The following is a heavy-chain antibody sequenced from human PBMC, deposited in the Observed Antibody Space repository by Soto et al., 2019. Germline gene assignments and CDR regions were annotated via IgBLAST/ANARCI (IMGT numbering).Heavy chain of an antibody. CDR1: GGSISSGYYY. CDR2: IYHSGTT. Sequence: SETLSLTCTVSGGSISSGYYYWSWIRQPPGKGLEWLGYIYHSGTTYYNPSLKSRVTISVDRSKNQFSLKLSSVTAADTAVYYCARAHYGDYGYGMDVWGQGTTVTVSS. CDR3: ARAHYGDYGYGMDV. J-gene: IGHJ6*02. V-gene: IGHV4-30-2*01. D-gene: IGHD4-17*01.